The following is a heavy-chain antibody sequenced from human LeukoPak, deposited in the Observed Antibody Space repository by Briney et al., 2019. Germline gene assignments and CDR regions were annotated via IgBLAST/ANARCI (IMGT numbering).Heavy chain of an antibody. CDR1: GFTFSSYS. CDR2: IYYSGST. D-gene: IGHD1-26*01. V-gene: IGHV4-39*07. Sequence: GSLRLSCAASGFTFSSYSMNWVRQAPGKGLEWIGSIYYSGSTYYNPSLKSRVTISVDTSKNQFSLKLSSVTAADTAVYYCAREGGSSHPFDYWGQGTLVTVSS. J-gene: IGHJ4*02. CDR3: AREGGSSHPFDY.